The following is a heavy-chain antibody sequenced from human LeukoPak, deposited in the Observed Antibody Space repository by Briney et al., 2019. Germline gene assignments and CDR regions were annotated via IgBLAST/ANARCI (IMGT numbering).Heavy chain of an antibody. CDR2: INHSGST. V-gene: IGHV4-34*01. J-gene: IGHJ3*02. Sequence: SETLSLTCAVCGGSFSGYYWSWIRQPPGKGLEWIGEINHSGSTNYNPSLKSRVTISVDTSKNQFSLKLSSVTAADTAVYYCARDSSSWEGFDIWGQGTMVTVSS. CDR1: GGSFSGYY. CDR3: ARDSSSWEGFDI. D-gene: IGHD6-13*01.